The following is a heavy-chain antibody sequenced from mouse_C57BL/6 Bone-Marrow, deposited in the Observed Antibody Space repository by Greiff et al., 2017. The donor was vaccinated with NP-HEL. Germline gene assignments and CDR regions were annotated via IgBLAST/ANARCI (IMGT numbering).Heavy chain of an antibody. CDR2: LHPNSGST. D-gene: IGHD2-3*01. J-gene: IGHJ3*01. V-gene: IGHV1-64*01. CDR1: GYTFTSYW. Sequence: QVQLQQPGAELVKPGASVQLSCKASGYTFTSYWMHWVKQRPGQGLAWIGMLHPNSGSTNYNEKFKSKATLTVDKSSSTAYMHLSSLTSADSAVYCCARAIYDGYYVGFAYWGQGTLVTVSA. CDR3: ARAIYDGYYVGFAY.